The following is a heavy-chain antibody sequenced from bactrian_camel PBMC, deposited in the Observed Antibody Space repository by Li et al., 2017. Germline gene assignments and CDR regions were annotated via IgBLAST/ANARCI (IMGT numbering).Heavy chain of an antibody. V-gene: IGHV3S6*01. D-gene: IGHD1*01. CDR3: AQDWLNHS. CDR2: IYSEGSAT. J-gene: IGHJ6*01. CDR1: GFTFNSYY. Sequence: GLVQPGGSLRLSCGASGFTFNSYYMNWVRQAPGKGLEWLSGIYSEGSATYYADSVKGRFTISRDIAKNTVYLQLTSLKTEDTAMYYCAQDWLNHSWGQGTQVTVS.